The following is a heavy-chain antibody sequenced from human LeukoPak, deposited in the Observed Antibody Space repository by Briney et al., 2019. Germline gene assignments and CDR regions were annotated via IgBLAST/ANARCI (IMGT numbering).Heavy chain of an antibody. Sequence: GESLKISCKGSGYSFTSYWICWVRQMPGKGLEWMGIIYPGDSDTITRDSPSFQGQVTISADKSISTAFLQWSSLKASDTAMYYCAKSSPRGYGAFDIWGQGTMVTVSS. J-gene: IGHJ3*02. CDR2: IYPGDSDTIT. V-gene: IGHV5-51*01. D-gene: IGHD2-15*01. CDR1: GYSFTSYW. CDR3: AKSSPRGYGAFDI.